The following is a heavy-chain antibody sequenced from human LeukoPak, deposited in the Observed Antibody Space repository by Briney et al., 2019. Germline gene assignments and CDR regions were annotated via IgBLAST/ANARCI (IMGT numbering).Heavy chain of an antibody. J-gene: IGHJ4*02. V-gene: IGHV4-34*01. Sequence: SETLSLTCAVYGGSFSGYYWSWIRQPPGKGLEWIGEINHSGSTNYNPSLKSRVTISVDTSKNQFSLKLSSVTAADTAVYYCARDTTLGYCSSTSCHTSNYFDYWGQGTLVTVSS. CDR1: GGSFSGYY. CDR3: ARDTTLGYCSSTSCHTSNYFDY. D-gene: IGHD2-2*02. CDR2: INHSGST.